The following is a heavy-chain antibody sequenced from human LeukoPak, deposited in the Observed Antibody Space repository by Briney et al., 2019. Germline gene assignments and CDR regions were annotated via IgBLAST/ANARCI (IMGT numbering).Heavy chain of an antibody. CDR3: AKATGYPL. CDR2: ITGSGANA. J-gene: IGHJ4*02. V-gene: IGHV3-23*01. Sequence: GETLRLSCAASGFTFSSHGMNWVRQAPGKGLEWVSGITGSGANAYYADSVKGRFTISRDNSENTLYLQMNSLRAEDTAVYYCAKATGYPLWGQGTLVTVSS. CDR1: GFTFSSHG. D-gene: IGHD1-14*01.